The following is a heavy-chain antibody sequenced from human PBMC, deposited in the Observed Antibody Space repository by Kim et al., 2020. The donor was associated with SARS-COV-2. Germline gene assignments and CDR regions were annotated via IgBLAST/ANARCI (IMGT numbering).Heavy chain of an antibody. CDR3: ARGYDSSGYLGY. J-gene: IGHJ4*02. Sequence: SETLSLTCTVFGGSISSSSYYWGWIRQPPGKGLEWIGSIYYSGSTYYNPSLKSRVTISVDTSKNQFSLKLSSVTAADTAVYYCARGYDSSGYLGYWGQGTLVTVSS. D-gene: IGHD3-22*01. CDR1: GGSISSSSYY. CDR2: IYYSGST. V-gene: IGHV4-39*01.